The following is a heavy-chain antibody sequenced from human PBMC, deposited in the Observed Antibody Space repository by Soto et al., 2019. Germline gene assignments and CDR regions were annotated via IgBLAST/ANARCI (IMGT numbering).Heavy chain of an antibody. D-gene: IGHD2-2*01. CDR3: AKDRSSTSCYAFDY. CDR1: GFTFSTYD. J-gene: IGHJ4*02. Sequence: GGSLRLSCTVSGFTFSTYDMHWVRQAPGKGLEWVAVVSYDAGYKNYADSVKGRFTISRDNSKNTLYLQMNSLRVEDTAVYYCAKDRSSTSCYAFDYWGQGSLVTVSS. CDR2: VSYDAGYK. V-gene: IGHV3-30*18.